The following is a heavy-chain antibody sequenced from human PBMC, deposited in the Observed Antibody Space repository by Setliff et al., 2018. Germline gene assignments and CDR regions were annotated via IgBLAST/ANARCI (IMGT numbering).Heavy chain of an antibody. V-gene: IGHV4-59*08. Sequence: SETLSLTCTVSGGSVRGYHWSWIRQPPGKGLEWIGYMYYSGDTNYNPSLKSRVTISADTSKNQVSLKLTSVTAADTALYYCARGINWYFDLWGRGTLVTVSS. CDR2: MYYSGDT. D-gene: IGHD3-16*01. CDR3: ARGINWYFDL. J-gene: IGHJ2*01. CDR1: GGSVRGYH.